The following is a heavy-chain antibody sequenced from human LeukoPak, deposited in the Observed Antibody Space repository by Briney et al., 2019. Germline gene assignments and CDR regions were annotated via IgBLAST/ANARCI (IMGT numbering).Heavy chain of an antibody. V-gene: IGHV4-34*01. Sequence: SETLSLTCAVYGGSFSGYYWSWIRQPPGKGLEWIGEINHSGSTNYNPSLKSRVTISVDTSKNQFSLKLSSVTAADTAVYYCARGRRVRVTQRCNWFDPWGQGTLVTVSS. D-gene: IGHD2-21*02. J-gene: IGHJ5*02. CDR1: GGSFSGYY. CDR3: ARGRRVRVTQRCNWFDP. CDR2: INHSGST.